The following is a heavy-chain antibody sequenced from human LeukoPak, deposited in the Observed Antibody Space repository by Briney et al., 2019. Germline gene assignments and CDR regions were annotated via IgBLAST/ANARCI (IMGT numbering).Heavy chain of an antibody. V-gene: IGHV1-2*02. CDR1: GHTFSGYY. D-gene: IGHD3-16*01. Sequence: GASVKVSCKALGHTFSGYYIHWVRQAPGEGLEWMGWVNPNSGGANSAQKFQGRVTMTKDTSISTAYMELSRLRHDDTALYYCARDLSGMLRNRFDPWGQGTLVTVSS. CDR2: VNPNSGGA. J-gene: IGHJ5*02. CDR3: ARDLSGMLRNRFDP.